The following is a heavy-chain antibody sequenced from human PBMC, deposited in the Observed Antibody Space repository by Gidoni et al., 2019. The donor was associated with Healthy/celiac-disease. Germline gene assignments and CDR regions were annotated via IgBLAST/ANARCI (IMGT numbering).Heavy chain of an antibody. D-gene: IGHD4-17*01. CDR3: ARRDYGGNSGLFDY. V-gene: IGHV4-39*01. J-gene: IGHJ4*02. CDR2: IYYSGST. Sequence: QLQLQESGPGLVKPSETLSLTCTVSGGSISSSSYYWGWIRQPPGKGLECIGSIYYSGSTYYNPSLNSRVTISVDTSKTQFSLKLSSVTAADTAVYYCARRDYGGNSGLFDYWGQGTLVTVSS. CDR1: GGSISSSSYY.